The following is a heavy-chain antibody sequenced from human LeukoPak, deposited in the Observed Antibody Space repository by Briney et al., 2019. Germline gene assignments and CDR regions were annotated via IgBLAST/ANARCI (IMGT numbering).Heavy chain of an antibody. D-gene: IGHD1-26*01. CDR3: ASGSYYFDY. Sequence: PSETLSLTCTVSGGSIRSYYWSWIRQPPGKGLDWIGYIYYTGSTKYNPALKRRATISVDTSKNQFSLKLRSVTAADTAVYYCASGSYYFDYWGQGTLVTVSS. CDR2: IYYTGST. J-gene: IGHJ4*02. CDR1: GGSIRSYY. V-gene: IGHV4-59*08.